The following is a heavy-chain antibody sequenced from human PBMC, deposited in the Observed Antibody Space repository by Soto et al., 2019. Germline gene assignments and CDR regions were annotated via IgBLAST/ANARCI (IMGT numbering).Heavy chain of an antibody. CDR2: ISAYNGNT. CDR3: ARIWHYGDYLEYFQH. Sequence: ASVKVSCKASGYTFTSYGISWVRQAPGQGLEWMGWISAYNGNTNYAQKLQGRVTMTTDTSTSTAYMELRSLRSDDTAVYYCARIWHYGDYLEYFQHWGQGTQVTVSS. J-gene: IGHJ1*01. D-gene: IGHD4-17*01. V-gene: IGHV1-18*01. CDR1: GYTFTSYG.